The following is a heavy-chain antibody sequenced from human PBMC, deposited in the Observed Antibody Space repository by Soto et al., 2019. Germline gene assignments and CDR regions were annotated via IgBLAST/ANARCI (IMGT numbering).Heavy chain of an antibody. CDR2: IYYSGST. J-gene: IGHJ6*02. V-gene: IGHV4-59*01. CDR1: GGSISSYY. CDR3: ARREGYYYGMDV. Sequence: SETLSLTCTVSGGSISSYYWSWIRQPPGKGLEWIGYIYYSGSTNYNPSLKSRVTISVDTSKNQFSLKLSSVTAADTAVYYCARREGYYYGMDVWGQGTTVTVSS.